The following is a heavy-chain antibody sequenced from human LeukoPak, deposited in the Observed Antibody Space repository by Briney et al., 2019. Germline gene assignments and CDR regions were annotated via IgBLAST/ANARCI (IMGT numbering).Heavy chain of an antibody. CDR1: GYSFTSYW. CDR3: ARRPAGTRTFDY. V-gene: IGHV5-51*01. Sequence: GESLKISCKGSGYSFTSYWIGWVRQIPGKGMEWMGVIYGADYTTIYSPPFHGQITISADKSISTAYLQWTSLKASDTAMYYCARRPAGTRTFDYWGQGALVTVSS. D-gene: IGHD1-7*01. J-gene: IGHJ4*02. CDR2: IYGADYTT.